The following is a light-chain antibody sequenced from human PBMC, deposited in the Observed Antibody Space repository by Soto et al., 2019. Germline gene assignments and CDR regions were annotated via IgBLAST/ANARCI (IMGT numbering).Light chain of an antibody. CDR2: GTY. V-gene: IGLV1-40*01. CDR3: QYSETSLIDGV. Sequence: QSVLTQPPSVSGTPGQWFTISCTGSSPNTGAGYDVSWYQQIPGMAPKLLIFGTYDRPSGFPDRFSGSKAGASASMAICGRQTEEADDYCCQYSETSLIDGVFGGGTKVTVL. J-gene: IGLJ3*02. CDR1: SPNTGAGYD.